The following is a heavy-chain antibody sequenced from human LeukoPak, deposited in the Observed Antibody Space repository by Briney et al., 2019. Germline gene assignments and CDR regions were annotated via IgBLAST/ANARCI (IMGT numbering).Heavy chain of an antibody. CDR1: GFTFNTYA. Sequence: PGRSLRLSCVASGFTFNTYAIHWVRQPPGKGLEWVAVISYDGSNKYYADSKKGRFTLYRDNSKNPLYLQMNSRRAEDIALYYCAREGWYYLVYWGQGSLVTVSS. D-gene: IGHD2-15*01. CDR3: AREGWYYLVY. CDR2: ISYDGSNK. V-gene: IGHV3-30-3*01. J-gene: IGHJ4*02.